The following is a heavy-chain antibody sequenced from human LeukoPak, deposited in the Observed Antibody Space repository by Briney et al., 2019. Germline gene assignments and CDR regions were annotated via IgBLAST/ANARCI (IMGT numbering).Heavy chain of an antibody. CDR2: ISSNGGST. D-gene: IGHD6-19*01. CDR1: GFTFSSYA. Sequence: GGSLRLSCSASGFTFSSYAMHWVRQAPGKGLEYVSAISSNGGSTYYADSVKGRFTISRDNSKNTLYLQMNNLRAEDTAVYYCARGYSSGWYPWGQGTLVTVSS. V-gene: IGHV3-64*04. CDR3: ARGYSSGWYP. J-gene: IGHJ5*02.